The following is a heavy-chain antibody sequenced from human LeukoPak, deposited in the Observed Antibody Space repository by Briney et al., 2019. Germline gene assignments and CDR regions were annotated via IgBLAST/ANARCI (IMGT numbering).Heavy chain of an antibody. CDR3: ARVSLGGSTYYYDSSGSNWFDP. J-gene: IGHJ5*02. Sequence: SETLSLTCTVSGGSISSYYWSWIRQPPGKGLEWIGYIYYSGSTNYNPSLKSRVTISVDTSKNQFSLKLSSVTAADTAVYYCARVSLGGSTYYYDSSGSNWFDPWGQGTLVTVSS. CDR1: GGSISSYY. V-gene: IGHV4-59*08. D-gene: IGHD3-22*01. CDR2: IYYSGST.